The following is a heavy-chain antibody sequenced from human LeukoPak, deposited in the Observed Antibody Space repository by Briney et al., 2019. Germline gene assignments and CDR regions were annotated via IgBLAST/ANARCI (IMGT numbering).Heavy chain of an antibody. J-gene: IGHJ4*02. D-gene: IGHD2-8*02. Sequence: GESLRLSCTASGLSFSSYWLTWGRQAPGEGLEGVANIEQDGSEKNYVASVKGRFTISRDDTKNSLYLQMNSLRDEDTAVYHCVSRRCTATACFAASFNCFDYWGQGTLVTGSS. CDR1: GLSFSSYW. CDR3: VSRRCTATACFAASFNCFDY. V-gene: IGHV3-7*03. CDR2: IEQDGSEK.